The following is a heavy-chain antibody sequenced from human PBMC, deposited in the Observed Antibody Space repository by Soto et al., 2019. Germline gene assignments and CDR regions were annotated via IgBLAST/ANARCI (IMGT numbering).Heavy chain of an antibody. J-gene: IGHJ6*03. Sequence: ASVKVSCKASGYTFTSYDINWVRQATGQGLEWMGWMNPNSGNTGYAQKFQGRVTMTRNTSISTAYMELSSLRSEDTAVYYCARAPSKIAARPRIYYYYMDVWGKGTTVTVSS. V-gene: IGHV1-8*01. D-gene: IGHD6-6*01. CDR2: MNPNSGNT. CDR1: GYTFTSYD. CDR3: ARAPSKIAARPRIYYYYMDV.